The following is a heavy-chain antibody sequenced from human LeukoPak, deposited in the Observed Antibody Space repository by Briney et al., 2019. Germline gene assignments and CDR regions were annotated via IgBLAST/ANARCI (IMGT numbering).Heavy chain of an antibody. J-gene: IGHJ1*01. Sequence: GGSLRLSCSASXVSFSRYAMHWVRQGPGKGLEHVSTISSNGASTYYADSAKGRFTISRDNSMNTLYLQLSSLSAEDTAVYYCVKGGYYDSSGFPEYFQDWGQGTLVSASS. CDR3: VKGGYYDSSGFPEYFQD. CDR1: XVSFSRYA. V-gene: IGHV3-64D*09. CDR2: ISSNGAST. D-gene: IGHD3-22*01.